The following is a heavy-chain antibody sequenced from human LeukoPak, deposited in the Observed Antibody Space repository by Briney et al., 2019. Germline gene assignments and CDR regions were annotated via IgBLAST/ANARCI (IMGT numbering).Heavy chain of an antibody. D-gene: IGHD3-16*01. CDR3: ARDQGDRGGFDY. J-gene: IGHJ4*02. Sequence: PGRSLRLSCAASGFTFSSYGMHWVRQAPGKGLEWVAVIWYDGSNKYYADSVKGRFTISRDNSKNTLYLQMNSLRAEDTAVYYCARDQGDRGGFDYWGQGTLVAVSS. CDR1: GFTFSSYG. CDR2: IWYDGSNK. V-gene: IGHV3-33*01.